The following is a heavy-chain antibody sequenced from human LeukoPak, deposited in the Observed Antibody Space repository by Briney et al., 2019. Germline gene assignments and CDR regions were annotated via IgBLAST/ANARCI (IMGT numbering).Heavy chain of an antibody. CDR2: IYYSGST. CDR1: GGSISSYY. CDR3: ARVPSKISY. V-gene: IGHV4-59*01. Sequence: SETLSLTCTVSGGSISSYYWSWIRQPPGKGLEWIGYIYYSGSTNYNPSLKSRVTISVDTSKNQFSLKLSYVTAADTAEYYCARVPSKISYWGQGTLVTVSS. J-gene: IGHJ4*02. D-gene: IGHD3-3*01.